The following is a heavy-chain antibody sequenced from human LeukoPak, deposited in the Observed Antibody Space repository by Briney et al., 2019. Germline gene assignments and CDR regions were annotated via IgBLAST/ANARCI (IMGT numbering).Heavy chain of an antibody. CDR3: AKVPAAAAVFDY. V-gene: IGHV3-23*01. J-gene: IGHJ4*02. CDR2: TSGSGGST. CDR1: GFTFSSYA. Sequence: PGGSLRLSCAASGFTFSSYAMSWVRQAPGKGLEWVSGTSGSGGSTYYADSVKGRFTISRDNSKNTLYLQMNSLRAEDTAVYYCAKVPAAAAVFDYWGQGTLVTVSS. D-gene: IGHD6-13*01.